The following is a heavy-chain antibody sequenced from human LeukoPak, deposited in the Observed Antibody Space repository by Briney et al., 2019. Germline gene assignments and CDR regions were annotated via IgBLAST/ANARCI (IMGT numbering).Heavy chain of an antibody. Sequence: SQTLSLACTVSGGSISSGGYYWSWIRQPPGKGLEWIGYIYYSGSTNYNPSLKSRVTISVDTSKNQFSLKLSSVTAADTAVYYCARSKAVAGTRAAFDIWGQGTMVTVSS. CDR1: GGSISSGGYY. CDR3: ARSKAVAGTRAAFDI. D-gene: IGHD6-19*01. CDR2: IYYSGST. V-gene: IGHV4-61*08. J-gene: IGHJ3*02.